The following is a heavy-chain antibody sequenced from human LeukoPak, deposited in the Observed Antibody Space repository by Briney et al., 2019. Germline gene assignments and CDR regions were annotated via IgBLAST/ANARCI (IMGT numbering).Heavy chain of an antibody. D-gene: IGHD1-1*01. J-gene: IGHJ4*02. CDR1: GNSVSSGLF. V-gene: IGHV4-38-2*01. Sequence: SETLSLTCAVSGNSVSSGLFWGWIRQPPGKGLEWIATIYHNGITHYNPSLKSRVNISVDTSKNQFSLKMRSVTAAATAVYYCTRGVALSDHGIIDSWGQGTLATVSS. CDR2: IYHNGIT. CDR3: TRGVALSDHGIIDS.